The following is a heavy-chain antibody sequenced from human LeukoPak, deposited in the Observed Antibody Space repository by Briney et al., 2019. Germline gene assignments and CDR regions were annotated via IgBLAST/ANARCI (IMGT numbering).Heavy chain of an antibody. CDR2: IYTSGST. D-gene: IGHD3-10*01. CDR1: GGSISSTSYY. CDR3: ARERGYYFDY. Sequence: SETLSLTCSVSGGSISSTSYYWSWIRQPAGKGLEWIGRIYTSGSTNYNPSLKSRVTMSVDTSKNQFSLKLSSVTAADTAVYYCARERGYYFDYWGQGTLVTVSS. V-gene: IGHV4-61*02. J-gene: IGHJ4*02.